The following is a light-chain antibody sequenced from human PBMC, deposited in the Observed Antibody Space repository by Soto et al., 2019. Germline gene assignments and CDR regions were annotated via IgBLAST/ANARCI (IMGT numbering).Light chain of an antibody. V-gene: IGKV3-11*01. Sequence: IVLTQSPATLSLSPGERATLSCRASPSVNNYVDWYQHKPGQSPRLLIDDTTTRATAIPARFSGSGSGTDFTLTINSLDPEDFAVYYCQHRGNVGQGTRLEIK. CDR1: PSVNNY. J-gene: IGKJ5*01. CDR2: DTT. CDR3: QHRGN.